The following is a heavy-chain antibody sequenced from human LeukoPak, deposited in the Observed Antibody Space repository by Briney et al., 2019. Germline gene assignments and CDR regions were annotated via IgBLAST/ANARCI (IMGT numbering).Heavy chain of an antibody. J-gene: IGHJ4*02. CDR3: AGGGGHP. CDR2: ISAYNGNT. D-gene: IGHD3-16*01. Sequence: GASVKVSCKASGYTFTNYGISWVRQAPGQGLEWMGWISAYNGNTNYAQKLQGRVTITRNTSISTAYMELSSLRSEDTAVYYCAGGGGHPWGQGTLVTVSS. V-gene: IGHV1-18*01. CDR1: GYTFTNYG.